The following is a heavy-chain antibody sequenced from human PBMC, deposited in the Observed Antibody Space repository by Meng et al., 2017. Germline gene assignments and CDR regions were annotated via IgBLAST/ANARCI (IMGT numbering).Heavy chain of an antibody. CDR2: IIPIFGTA. CDR3: AREIAAAYCGGDCYL. J-gene: IGHJ5*02. V-gene: IGHV1-69*01. Sequence: QVERWQAGAGVKKPGSPVKVSCKASGGTFSSYAISWVRQAPGQGLEWMGGIIPIFGTANYAQKFQGRVTITADESTSTAYMELSSLRSEDTAVYYCAREIAAAYCGGDCYLWGQGTLVTVSS. CDR1: GGTFSSYA. D-gene: IGHD2-21*02.